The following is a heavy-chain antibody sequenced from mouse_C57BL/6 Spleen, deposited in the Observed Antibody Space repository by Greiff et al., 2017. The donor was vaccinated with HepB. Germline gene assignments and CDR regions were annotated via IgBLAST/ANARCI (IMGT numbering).Heavy chain of an antibody. CDR3: AREYDYVWDY. CDR2: ISSGSSTI. Sequence: EVHLVESGGGLVKPGGSLKLSCAASGFTFSDYGMHWVRQAPEKGLEWVAYISSGSSTIYYADKVKGRFTISRDNAKNTLFLQITSLRSEDTAMYYCAREYDYVWDYWGQGTTLTVSS. V-gene: IGHV5-17*01. CDR1: GFTFSDYG. J-gene: IGHJ2*01. D-gene: IGHD2-4*01.